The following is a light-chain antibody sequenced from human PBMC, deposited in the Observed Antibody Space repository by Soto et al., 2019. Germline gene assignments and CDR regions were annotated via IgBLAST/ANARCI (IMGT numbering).Light chain of an antibody. CDR1: QNLGTLY. CDR2: SAS. Sequence: EIVLTQSPGTLSLSPGERGNLSCRASQNLGTLYLAWFQQKSGQAPRLLIYSASRRATGIPDRFTGSGSGTDFTLTINRVEPEDFAVYFCQQYAGSPRTFGQGTKVDIK. V-gene: IGKV3-20*01. J-gene: IGKJ1*01. CDR3: QQYAGSPRT.